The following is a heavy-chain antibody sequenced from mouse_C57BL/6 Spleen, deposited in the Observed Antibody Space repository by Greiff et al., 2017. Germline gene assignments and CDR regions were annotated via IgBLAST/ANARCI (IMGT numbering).Heavy chain of an antibody. Sequence: QVQLQQPGAELVKPGASVKMSCKASGYTFTSYWITWVKQRPGQGLEWIGDIYPGSGSTNYNEKFKSKATLTVDTSSSTAYMQLSSLTSEDSAVYYCARSHYSKPYFDYWGQGTTLTVSS. CDR1: GYTFTSYW. CDR3: ARSHYSKPYFDY. D-gene: IGHD2-5*01. V-gene: IGHV1-55*01. J-gene: IGHJ2*01. CDR2: IYPGSGST.